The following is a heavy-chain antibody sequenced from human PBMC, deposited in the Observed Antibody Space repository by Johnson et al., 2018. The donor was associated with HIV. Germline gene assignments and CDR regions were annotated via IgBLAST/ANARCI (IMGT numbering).Heavy chain of an antibody. Sequence: VQLVESGGGVVQPGRSLRVSCAASGFTVSSNYMSWVRQAPGQGLEWVSVMYSGGGAYYTDSVKGRFTISRDNSKNTVYLQMNSLRAEDTAVYFCARGDNAAAGDAFDIWGQGTMVTVSS. CDR2: MYSGGGA. CDR3: ARGDNAAAGDAFDI. CDR1: GFTVSSNY. V-gene: IGHV3-66*01. D-gene: IGHD6-13*01. J-gene: IGHJ3*02.